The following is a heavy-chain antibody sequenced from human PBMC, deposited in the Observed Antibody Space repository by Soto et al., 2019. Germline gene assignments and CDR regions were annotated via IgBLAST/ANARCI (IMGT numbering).Heavy chain of an antibody. CDR3: AREVDDSGGYLLY. J-gene: IGHJ4*02. CDR1: GYTFRLYY. Sequence: QVQMVQSGAEVKKPGASVKVSCKASGYTFRLYYIHWVRQAPGQGLEWMGIIDPSDGRTTYAQKFQGSLTMTRDTSTSTVYMELRSQRSEDTAVYYCAREVDDSGGYLLYWGQGTLVTVSS. D-gene: IGHD3-22*01. V-gene: IGHV1-46*01. CDR2: IDPSDGRT.